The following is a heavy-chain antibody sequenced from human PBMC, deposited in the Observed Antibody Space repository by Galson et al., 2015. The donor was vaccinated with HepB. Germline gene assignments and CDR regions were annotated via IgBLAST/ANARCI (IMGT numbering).Heavy chain of an antibody. V-gene: IGHV1-2*02. J-gene: IGHJ1*01. CDR3: ARDYYDSSGPPAEYFQH. D-gene: IGHD3-22*01. Sequence: SVKVSCKASGYTFTGYYLHWVRQAPGQGLEWMGWINPNSGGANYAQKFQGRVTMTRDTSISTAYMEVSRLTSDDTAVYYCARDYYDSSGPPAEYFQHWGQGTLIIVAS. CDR2: INPNSGGA. CDR1: GYTFTGYY.